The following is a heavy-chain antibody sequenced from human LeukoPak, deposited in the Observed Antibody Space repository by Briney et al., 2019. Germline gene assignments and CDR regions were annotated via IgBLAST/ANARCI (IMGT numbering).Heavy chain of an antibody. CDR2: VAHKGPTVYSPTLNR. J-gene: IGHJ4*02. Sequence: SETLSLTCTVSGGPFVGYYWTWIRQPPGKGLEWIGEVAHKGPTVYSPTLNRKYNPSFKSRVTMSVDPSKNQFSLKLTSVTVADTATYYCVRQGTNSGYYLLDYWGQGHLVIVSS. CDR3: VRQGTNSGYYLLDY. V-gene: IGHV4-34*01. CDR1: GGPFVGYY. D-gene: IGHD3-22*01.